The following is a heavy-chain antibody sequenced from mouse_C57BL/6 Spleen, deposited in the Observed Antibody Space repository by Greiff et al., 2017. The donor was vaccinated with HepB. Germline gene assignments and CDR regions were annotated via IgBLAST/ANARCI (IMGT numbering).Heavy chain of an antibody. CDR2: IDPETGGT. CDR1: GYTFTDYE. J-gene: IGHJ2*01. V-gene: IGHV1-15*01. D-gene: IGHD2-10*01. CDR3: TRGGPYYGNLYYFDY. Sequence: QVQLKESGAELVRPGASVTLSCKASGYTFTDYEMHWVKQTPVHGLEWIGAIDPETGGTAYNQKFKGKAILTADKSSSTAYMELRSLTSEDSAVYYCTRGGPYYGNLYYFDYWGQGTTLTVSS.